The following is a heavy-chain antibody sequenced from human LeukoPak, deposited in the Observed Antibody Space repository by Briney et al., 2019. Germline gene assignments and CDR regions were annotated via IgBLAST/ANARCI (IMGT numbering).Heavy chain of an antibody. J-gene: IGHJ5*02. D-gene: IGHD3-3*01. Sequence: SETLSLTCTVSGDSISSTRYYWGWIRRPPGKGLEWIANIYYSGSTYYNPSLKSRVTISVDTSKNQFSLKLTSVTAADTAVYYCARQYDFWSGLNNWFDPWGQGTLVTVSS. CDR3: ARQYDFWSGLNNWFDP. V-gene: IGHV4-39*01. CDR2: IYYSGST. CDR1: GDSISSTRYY.